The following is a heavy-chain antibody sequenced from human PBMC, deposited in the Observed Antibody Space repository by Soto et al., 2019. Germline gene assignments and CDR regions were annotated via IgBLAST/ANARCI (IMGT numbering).Heavy chain of an antibody. V-gene: IGHV3-30*18. CDR3: AKDRGYSYGTGDAVDI. Sequence: QVQLVESGGGVVQPGRSLRLSCAASGFTFSSYGMHWVRQAPGKGLEWVAVISYDGSNKYYADYVKGRFTISRDNSKNTLYLQMNSLRADDTDVYYCAKDRGYSYGTGDAVDIWGQGTIVTVSS. J-gene: IGHJ3*02. CDR1: GFTFSSYG. D-gene: IGHD5-18*01. CDR2: ISYDGSNK.